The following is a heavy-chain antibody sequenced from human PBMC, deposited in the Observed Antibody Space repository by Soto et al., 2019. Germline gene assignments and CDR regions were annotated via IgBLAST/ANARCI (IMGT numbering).Heavy chain of an antibody. J-gene: IGHJ4*02. CDR1: GYTFSTYS. D-gene: IGHD3-10*01. V-gene: IGHV1-18*01. Sequence: QVQLVQSGAEVKKPGASVKVSCKASGYTFSTYSISWVRQAPGQGLEWMGWIYNGNTSYAQKVQDRVTMTTDRFTNTAYMELRSLTSADTAVYYCARTLGGGLATYWGQGTLVTVSS. CDR3: ARTLGGGLATY. CDR2: IYNGNT.